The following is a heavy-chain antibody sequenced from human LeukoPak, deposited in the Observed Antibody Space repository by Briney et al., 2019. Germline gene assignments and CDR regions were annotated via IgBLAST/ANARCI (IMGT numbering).Heavy chain of an antibody. CDR2: ISGSGGST. J-gene: IGHJ4*02. CDR3: AKSSEYYYGSGSYYAFFDY. Sequence: GGSLRLSCAASGFTFSSYGMSWVRQAPGKGLEWVSAISGSGGSTYYADSVKGRFTISRDNSKNTLYLQMNSLRAEDTAVYYCAKSSEYYYGSGSYYAFFDYWGQGTLVTVSS. CDR1: GFTFSSYG. V-gene: IGHV3-23*01. D-gene: IGHD3-10*01.